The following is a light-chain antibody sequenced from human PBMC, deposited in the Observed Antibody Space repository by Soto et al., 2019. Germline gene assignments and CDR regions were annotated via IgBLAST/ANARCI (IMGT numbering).Light chain of an antibody. J-gene: IGKJ5*01. Sequence: EIVMTQSPATLSVSPGERATLSCRASQSVSSNLAWYQQKPGQAPTLLMPGASNRASGVPVRFSGSGSGTDLSLTIARLEPEDFALYYCQQYGGSPITFGLGTRLEIK. CDR2: GAS. CDR3: QQYGGSPIT. V-gene: IGKV3-20*01. CDR1: QSVSSN.